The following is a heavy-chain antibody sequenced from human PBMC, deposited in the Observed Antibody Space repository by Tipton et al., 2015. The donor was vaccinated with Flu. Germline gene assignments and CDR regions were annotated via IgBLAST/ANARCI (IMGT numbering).Heavy chain of an antibody. CDR3: AKDSSGFHHYGMDV. J-gene: IGHJ6*02. CDR2: ISYDGNNK. D-gene: IGHD3-22*01. V-gene: IGHV3-30*18. Sequence: SLRLSCAASGFTFSSYGMHWVRQAPGKGLEWVAIISYDGNNKDYADSVKGRFPISRDNSKNTLYLQMNSLTTEDTAVYYCAKDSSGFHHYGMDVWGQGTTVTVSS. CDR1: GFTFSSYG.